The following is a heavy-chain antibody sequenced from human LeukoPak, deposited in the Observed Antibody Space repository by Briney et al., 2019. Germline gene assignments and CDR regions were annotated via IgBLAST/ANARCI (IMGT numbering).Heavy chain of an antibody. D-gene: IGHD5-24*01. CDR3: ARESRWLQPTRRAYLIGY. J-gene: IGHJ4*02. CDR2: INHSGST. Sequence: SETLSLTCAVYGGSFSGYYWSWIRQPPGKGLEWIGEINHSGSTNYNPSLKSRVTISVDTSKNQFSLKLSSVTAADTAVYYCARESRWLQPTRRAYLIGYWGQGTLVTVSS. CDR1: GGSFSGYY. V-gene: IGHV4-34*01.